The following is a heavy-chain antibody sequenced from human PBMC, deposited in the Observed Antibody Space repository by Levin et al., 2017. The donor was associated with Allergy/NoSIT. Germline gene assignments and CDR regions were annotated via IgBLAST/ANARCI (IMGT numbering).Heavy chain of an antibody. CDR1: GFTFSSYA. J-gene: IGHJ4*02. CDR2: IGGSGGTT. Sequence: GGSLRLSCVASGFTFSSYAMSWVRQAPGKGLEWVSGIGGSGGTTFYADSVKGRFTISRDNSKNTLYLQMNSLRAEDTAVYYCAKVWFGELNYFDFWGQGTLVTVSS. CDR3: AKVWFGELNYFDF. V-gene: IGHV3-23*01. D-gene: IGHD3-10*01.